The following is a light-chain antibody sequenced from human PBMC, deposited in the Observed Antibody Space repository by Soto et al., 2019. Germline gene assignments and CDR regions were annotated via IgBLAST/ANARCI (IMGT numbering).Light chain of an antibody. CDR1: QTISSW. CDR2: GGS. CDR3: QQIYTIPLN. V-gene: IGKV1-39*01. J-gene: IGKJ4*01. Sequence: DIQMTQSPSTLPASLGDRFTITCRASQTISSWLAWYQQKPGKAPNLLIHGGSILQSGVPPRFSGGGGGTDFTLTISSLQPEDFASYYCQQIYTIPLNCGGGTKG.